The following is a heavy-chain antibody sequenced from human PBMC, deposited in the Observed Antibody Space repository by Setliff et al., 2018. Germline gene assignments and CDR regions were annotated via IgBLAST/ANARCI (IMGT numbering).Heavy chain of an antibody. CDR2: INHSGST. V-gene: IGHV4-34*01. D-gene: IGHD3-3*01. CDR1: GGSFSGYY. Sequence: SETLSLTCAVYGGSFSGYYWSWIRQPPGKGLEWIGEINHSGSTNYNPSLKSRVTISVDTSKNQFSLKLSSGTAADTAVYYCARDLAGITIFGVVINPDAFDIWGQGTMVTVSS. CDR3: ARDLAGITIFGVVINPDAFDI. J-gene: IGHJ3*02.